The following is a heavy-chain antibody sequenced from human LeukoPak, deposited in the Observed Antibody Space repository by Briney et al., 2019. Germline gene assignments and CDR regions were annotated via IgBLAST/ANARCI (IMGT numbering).Heavy chain of an antibody. J-gene: IGHJ6*02. Sequence: GGSLRLSCAASGFTFSSYAMSWVRQAPGKGLEWVSGINWNGGSTGYADSVKGRFTISRDNAKNSLYLQMNSLRAEDTALYHCARAGYYDYVWGSYYGMDVWGQGTTVTVSS. D-gene: IGHD3-16*01. CDR2: INWNGGST. V-gene: IGHV3-20*01. CDR1: GFTFSSYA. CDR3: ARAGYYDYVWGSYYGMDV.